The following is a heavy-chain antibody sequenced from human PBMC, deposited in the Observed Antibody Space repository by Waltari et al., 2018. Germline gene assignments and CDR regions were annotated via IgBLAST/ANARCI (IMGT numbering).Heavy chain of an antibody. CDR2: ISGSGST. J-gene: IGHJ6*03. V-gene: IGHV4-61*01. CDR1: GGSVSLGSYY. CDR3: ARGHDFWSGYFGNYYYYMDV. Sequence: QVQLQESGPGLVKPSETLSLTCTVSGGSVSLGSYYWSWIRQPPGKGLDWIGYISGSGSTNFNPSLKSRVNISVDTSKDQFSLNLSSVTAADTAVYFCARGHDFWSGYFGNYYYYMDVWGKGRTVTVS. D-gene: IGHD3-3*01.